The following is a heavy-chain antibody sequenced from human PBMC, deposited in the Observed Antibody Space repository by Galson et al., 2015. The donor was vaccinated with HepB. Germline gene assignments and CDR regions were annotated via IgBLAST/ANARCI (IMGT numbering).Heavy chain of an antibody. Sequence: SLRLSCAASGFPFSSYAMNWVRQAPGKGPEWLSYINNGGTTMYYADSVKGRFSISRDNAKNSLYLQMSSLRAEDTAVYYCVRRYFDYWGQGTLVTVSS. CDR3: VRRYFDY. CDR2: INNGGTTM. J-gene: IGHJ4*02. CDR1: GFPFSSYA. V-gene: IGHV3-48*03.